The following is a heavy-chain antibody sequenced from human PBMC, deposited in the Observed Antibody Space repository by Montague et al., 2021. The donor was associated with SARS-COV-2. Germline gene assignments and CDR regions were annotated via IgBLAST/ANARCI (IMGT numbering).Heavy chain of an antibody. CDR1: GDSVSSNTAT. V-gene: IGHV6-1*01. CDR2: TYYRSKWYH. D-gene: IGHD2-15*01. CDR3: VRTTTRMLYPENAFDI. J-gene: IGHJ3*02. Sequence: CAISGDSVSSNTATWNWIRQSPSRGLEWLGRTYYRSKWYHDYAISLKSRITINPDTSKNQFSLQLSSVAPEDTAVFYCVRTTTRMLYPENAFDIWGQGTMVTVSS.